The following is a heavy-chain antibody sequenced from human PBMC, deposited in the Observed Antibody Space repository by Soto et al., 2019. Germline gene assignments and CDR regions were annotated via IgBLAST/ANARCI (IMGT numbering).Heavy chain of an antibody. J-gene: IGHJ6*02. Sequence: SETLSLTCTVSGGSISSGVYYWSWIRQHPGKGLEWIGYIYYSGSTYYNPSLKSRVTISVDTSKNQFSLKLSSVTAEETAVYYCERGNWNVSMEAWGQGTTGTVS. CDR2: IYYSGST. CDR1: GGSISSGVYY. CDR3: ERGNWNVSMEA. V-gene: IGHV4-31*03. D-gene: IGHD1-20*01.